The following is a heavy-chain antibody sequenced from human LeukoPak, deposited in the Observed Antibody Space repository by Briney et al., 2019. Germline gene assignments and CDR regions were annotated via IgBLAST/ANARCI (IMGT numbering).Heavy chain of an antibody. CDR2: FFHSGST. D-gene: IGHD2-2*01. V-gene: IGHV4-38-2*02. J-gene: IGHJ2*01. Sequence: PSETLSLTCTVSGYSISSGYYWGWIRQPPGKGLEWIGNFFHSGSTYYNPSLKSRVTISVDTSENQLSLKLSSVTAADTALYYCARGDQYCTSTTCHRWYFDLWGRGTLVTVSS. CDR3: ARGDQYCTSTTCHRWYFDL. CDR1: GYSISSGYY.